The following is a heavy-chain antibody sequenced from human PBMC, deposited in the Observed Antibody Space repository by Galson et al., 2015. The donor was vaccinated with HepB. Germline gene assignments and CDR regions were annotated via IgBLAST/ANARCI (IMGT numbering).Heavy chain of an antibody. J-gene: IGHJ5*02. CDR3: AREEYGSGWYCSVMWNWFDP. Sequence: SLRLSCAASGFTFSAYALHWVRQAPGRGLEWVAGISNDGSSKYYADSVKGRFTISRANSRNTIYLHMNSLRVEDTAIYYCAREEYGSGWYCSVMWNWFDPWGRGTLVTASS. CDR2: ISNDGSSK. D-gene: IGHD6-19*01. V-gene: IGHV3-30*04. CDR1: GFTFSAYA.